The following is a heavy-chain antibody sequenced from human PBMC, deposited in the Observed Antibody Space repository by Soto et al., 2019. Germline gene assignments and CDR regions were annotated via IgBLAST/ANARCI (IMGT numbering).Heavy chain of an antibody. D-gene: IGHD1-26*01. CDR3: ARHFIRGTSYSPFES. Sequence: QLQLQESGPGLVKPSETLSLTCTVSGGSISNSSYYWGWTRQPPGNGLQWIGSIYYSESTYYNPSLKSRVTISVETSKNLFSLDLTSVTAADTAVYYCARHFIRGTSYSPFESWGQGTLVTVSS. CDR2: IYYSEST. CDR1: GGSISNSSYY. V-gene: IGHV4-39*01. J-gene: IGHJ4*02.